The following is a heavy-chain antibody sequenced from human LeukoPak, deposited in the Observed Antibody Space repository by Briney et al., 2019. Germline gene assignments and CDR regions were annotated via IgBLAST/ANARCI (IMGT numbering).Heavy chain of an antibody. CDR2: ISYDGSNK. V-gene: IGHV3-30-3*01. D-gene: IGHD2-2*01. J-gene: IGHJ3*02. Sequence: PGGSLRLSCAASGFTFSSYAMHWVRQAPGKGLEWVAVISYDGSNKYYADSVKGRFTISRDNSKNTLYLQMNSLRAEDTAVYYCARYCSSTSCGAFDIWGQGTMVTVSS. CDR1: GFTFSSYA. CDR3: ARYCSSTSCGAFDI.